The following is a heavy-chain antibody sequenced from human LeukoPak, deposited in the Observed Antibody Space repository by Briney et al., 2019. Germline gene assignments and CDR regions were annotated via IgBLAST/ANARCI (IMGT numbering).Heavy chain of an antibody. J-gene: IGHJ5*02. D-gene: IGHD6-13*01. V-gene: IGHV3-48*01. CDR3: ARGRIAAAVNWFDP. Sequence: GGSLRLSCAASGFSFSTYNMNWVRQAPGKGLEWVSYISSSSSATNYADSVKGRFTVSRDNDKNSLYLQMNSLRAEDTAVYYCARGRIAAAVNWFDPWGQGTLVTVSS. CDR1: GFSFSTYN. CDR2: ISSSSSAT.